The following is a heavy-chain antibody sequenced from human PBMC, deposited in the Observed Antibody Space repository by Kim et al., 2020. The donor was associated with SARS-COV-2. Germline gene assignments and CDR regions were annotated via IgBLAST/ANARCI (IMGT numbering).Heavy chain of an antibody. Sequence: DSVKGRFTISRDNSKTPLYLQMNSLRAEDTAVYYCAKDPRRWLQPGGFDYWGQGTLVTVSS. D-gene: IGHD5-18*01. CDR3: AKDPRRWLQPGGFDY. J-gene: IGHJ4*02. V-gene: IGHV3-23*01.